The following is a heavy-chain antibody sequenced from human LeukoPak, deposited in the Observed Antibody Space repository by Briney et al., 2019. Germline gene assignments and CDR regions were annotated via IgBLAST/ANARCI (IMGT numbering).Heavy chain of an antibody. CDR3: ATASGSYAPLGY. CDR1: GYTLTELS. Sequence: ASVKVSCKVSGYTLTELSIHWVRQAPGKGLEWMGGFDPEDGETIYAQKFQGRVTMTEDTSTDTAYMELSSLRSEDTAVYYCATASGSYAPLGYWGQGTLVTVSS. V-gene: IGHV1-24*01. J-gene: IGHJ4*02. D-gene: IGHD1-26*01. CDR2: FDPEDGET.